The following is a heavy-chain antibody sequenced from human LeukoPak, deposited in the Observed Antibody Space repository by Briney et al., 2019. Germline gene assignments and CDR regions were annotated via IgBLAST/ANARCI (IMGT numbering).Heavy chain of an antibody. CDR1: GFIVSSSY. CDR2: ISSSSSTI. V-gene: IGHV3-48*02. CDR3: ARGVSEYDY. Sequence: GGSLRLSCAASGFIVSSSYMSWVRQAPGKGLECVSYISSSSSTIYYADSVKGRFTISRDNARNSLYLQMNSLRDEDTAVYYCARGVSEYDYWGQGTLVTVSS. J-gene: IGHJ4*02. D-gene: IGHD2/OR15-2a*01.